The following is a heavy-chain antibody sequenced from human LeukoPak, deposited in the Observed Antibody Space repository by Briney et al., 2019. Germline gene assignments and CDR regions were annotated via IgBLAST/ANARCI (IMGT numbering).Heavy chain of an antibody. V-gene: IGHV1-69*05. CDR3: ARANYYDSSGYFFFDY. J-gene: IGHJ4*02. CDR2: IIPIFGTA. Sequence: VASVKVSCKAPGGTFSSYAISWVRQAPGQGLEWMGGIIPIFGTANYAQKFQGRVTITTDESTSTAYMELSSLRSEDTAVYYCARANYYDSSGYFFFDYWGQGTLVTVSS. D-gene: IGHD3-22*01. CDR1: GGTFSSYA.